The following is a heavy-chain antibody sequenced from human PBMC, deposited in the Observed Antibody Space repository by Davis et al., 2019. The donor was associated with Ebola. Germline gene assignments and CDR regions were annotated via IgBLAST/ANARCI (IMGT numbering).Heavy chain of an antibody. CDR2: ISISSSYT. V-gene: IGHV3-11*05. J-gene: IGHJ4*02. D-gene: IGHD6-13*01. CDR3: ARVLAAFDY. Sequence: GESLKISCAASGFTFSDYYMSWIRQAPGKGLEWVSYISISSSYTNYADSVKGRFTISRDNSKNTLYLQMNSLRAEDTAVYYCARVLAAFDYWGQGTLVTVSS. CDR1: GFTFSDYY.